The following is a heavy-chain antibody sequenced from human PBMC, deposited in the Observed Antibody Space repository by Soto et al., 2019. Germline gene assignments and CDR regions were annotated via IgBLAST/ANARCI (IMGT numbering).Heavy chain of an antibody. J-gene: IGHJ4*02. D-gene: IGHD6-13*01. CDR2: IYPRDSDT. CDR1: GYSFTSYW. CDR3: ARQDGVALYYFDY. Sequence: PGESLKISCQGSGYSFTSYWIVWVRQMPGKGVEWMGVIYPRDSDTRYSPSFQGQVTISADKSFSTAYLQWSSLKASDTAMYYCARQDGVALYYFDYWGQGTQLTVSS. V-gene: IGHV5-51*01.